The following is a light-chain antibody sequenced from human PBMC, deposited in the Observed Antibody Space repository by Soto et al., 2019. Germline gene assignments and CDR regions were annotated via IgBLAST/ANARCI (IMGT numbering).Light chain of an antibody. V-gene: IGLV4-69*01. Sequence: QLVLTQSPSASASLGASVKLTCTLSSGHSSYAIAWHQQQPEKGPRYLMKVNSDGSHNKGDGIPDRFSGSSSGAERYLIISSLQSEDEADYYCQTWGTGGVFGGGTKLTVL. CDR3: QTWGTGGV. CDR2: VNSDGSH. CDR1: SGHSSYA. J-gene: IGLJ3*02.